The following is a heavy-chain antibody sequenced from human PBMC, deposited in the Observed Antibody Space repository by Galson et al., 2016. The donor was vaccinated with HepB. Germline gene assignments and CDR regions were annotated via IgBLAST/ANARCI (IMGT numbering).Heavy chain of an antibody. CDR2: IGTLADT. D-gene: IGHD3-22*01. J-gene: IGHJ4*02. CDR3: ARGRHSNYHDSSGYYPY. V-gene: IGHV3-13*04. CDR1: GFNFSAYD. Sequence: SLRLSCAASGFNFSAYDMHWVRQPTGKGLEWVSGIGTLADTYYADSVKGRFTISRENANTFFYLQMNSLRVEDTAVYYCARGRHSNYHDSSGYYPYWGQGILVTVSS.